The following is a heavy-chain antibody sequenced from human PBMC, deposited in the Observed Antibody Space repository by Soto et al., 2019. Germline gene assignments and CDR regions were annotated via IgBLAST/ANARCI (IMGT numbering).Heavy chain of an antibody. J-gene: IGHJ6*02. CDR2: MNPDSENT. V-gene: IGHV1-8*01. D-gene: IGHD3-10*01. Sequence: QVHVVQSRAEVKQPGASVRVSCKASGYTFTNYDITWVRQATGQGLEWMGWMNPDSENTGSPQKFQGRVTMTVNTSINTAYMELTSLRSEDTAVYYCTRAQFEFGSYFGLDVWGQGTTVTVSS. CDR3: TRAQFEFGSYFGLDV. CDR1: GYTFTNYD.